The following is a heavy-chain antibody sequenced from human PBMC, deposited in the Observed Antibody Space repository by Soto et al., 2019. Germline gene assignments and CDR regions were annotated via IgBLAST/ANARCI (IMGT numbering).Heavy chain of an antibody. V-gene: IGHV3-64*04. D-gene: IGHD4-4*01. CDR3: ARENSRGGNNYFDY. CDR2: ISSNGGNT. J-gene: IGHJ4*02. CDR1: GFTFNTFA. Sequence: GGSLRLSCSASGFTFNTFAMHWVRQTPGKGLEFVSAISSNGGNTYYADSVKGRFAISRDNSKNTLYLQMNSLRAEDTAVYYCARENSRGGNNYFDYWGQGTLVTVSS.